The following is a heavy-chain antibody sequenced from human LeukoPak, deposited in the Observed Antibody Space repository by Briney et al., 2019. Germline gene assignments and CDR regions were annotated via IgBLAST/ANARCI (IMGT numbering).Heavy chain of an antibody. V-gene: IGHV1-2*02. J-gene: IGHJ4*02. CDR1: GYTFTGYY. D-gene: IGHD4-17*01. CDR3: AKHDYGDYVFGY. CDR2: INPNSGGT. Sequence: ASVKVSCKASGYTFTGYYMHWVRQAPGQGLEWMGWINPNSGGTNYAQKFQGRVTMTRDTSISTAYMELSRLRSDDTAVYYCAKHDYGDYVFGYWGQGTLVTVSS.